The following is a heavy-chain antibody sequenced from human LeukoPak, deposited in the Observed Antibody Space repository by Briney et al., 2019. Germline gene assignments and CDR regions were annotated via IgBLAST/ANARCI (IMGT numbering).Heavy chain of an antibody. D-gene: IGHD1-26*01. CDR1: GFTFSSYA. CDR3: AKTRGSMTFDI. Sequence: GGSLRLSCVASGFTFSSYAMSWVRPAPGGGLGWVSAIIGSGANTYYADSVKGRFSISRDNSKNTLYLQMNSLRAEDKVVYFCAKTRGSMTFDIWGQGTMVAVSS. V-gene: IGHV3-23*01. CDR2: IIGSGANT. J-gene: IGHJ3*02.